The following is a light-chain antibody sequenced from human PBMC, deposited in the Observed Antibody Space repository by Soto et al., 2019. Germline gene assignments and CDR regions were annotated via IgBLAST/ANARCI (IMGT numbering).Light chain of an antibody. CDR3: HQRQGWPRT. J-gene: IGKJ1*01. V-gene: IGKV3-11*01. Sequence: EIVLTQSPATLSSSPGETATLSCRASQYVGSRLAWYQHKPGQAPRLLIYYMSKRATGIPARFSGSGSGTDFTLTISSLAPDDFAIYYCHQRQGWPRTFGQGTKVDIK. CDR1: QYVGSR. CDR2: YMS.